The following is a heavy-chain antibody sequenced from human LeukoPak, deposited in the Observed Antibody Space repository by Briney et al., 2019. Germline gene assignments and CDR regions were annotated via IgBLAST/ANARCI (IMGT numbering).Heavy chain of an antibody. J-gene: IGHJ4*02. CDR2: INPSGGST. D-gene: IGHD3-3*02. Sequence: ASVKVSCKASGYTFTSYDMHWGRQASGQRLEWMGRINPSGGSTSYAQKFQGRVTMTRDTSTSTVYMELSSLRSEDTAVYYCARRAHFWSGYYYYFDYWGQGTLVTVSS. V-gene: IGHV1-46*01. CDR1: GYTFTSYD. CDR3: ARRAHFWSGYYYYFDY.